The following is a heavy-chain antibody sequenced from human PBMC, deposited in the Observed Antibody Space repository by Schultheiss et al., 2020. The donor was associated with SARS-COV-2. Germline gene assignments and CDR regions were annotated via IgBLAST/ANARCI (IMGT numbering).Heavy chain of an antibody. D-gene: IGHD3-10*01. CDR1: GFSLSTSGVG. CDR2: IYWDDDK. Sequence: SGPTLVKPTQTLTLTCTFSGFSLSTSGVGVGWIRQPPGKALEWLALIYWDDDKRYSPSLKSRLTITKDTSKNQVVLTMTKMDPVDTATYYCARRGSGSYYSDYWGQGTLVTVSS. V-gene: IGHV2-5*02. J-gene: IGHJ4*02. CDR3: ARRGSGSYYSDY.